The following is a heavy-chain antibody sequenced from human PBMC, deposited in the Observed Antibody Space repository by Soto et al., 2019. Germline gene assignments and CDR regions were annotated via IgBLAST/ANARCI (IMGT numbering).Heavy chain of an antibody. J-gene: IGHJ3*02. CDR2: ISSSSYI. V-gene: IGHV3-21*01. CDR3: ARSLRFLEWLLYFDAFDI. Sequence: VGSLRLSCAASGFTFSSYSMNWVRQAPGKGLEWVSSISSSSYIYYADSVKGRFTISRDNAKNSLYLQMNSLRAEDTAVYYCARSLRFLEWLLYFDAFDIWGQGTMVTVSS. D-gene: IGHD3-3*01. CDR1: GFTFSSYS.